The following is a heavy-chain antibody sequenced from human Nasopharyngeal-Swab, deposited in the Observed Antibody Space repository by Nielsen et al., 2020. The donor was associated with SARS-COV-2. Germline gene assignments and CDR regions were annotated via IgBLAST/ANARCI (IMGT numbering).Heavy chain of an antibody. CDR3: ARGKRYHDSTTYSDGNWFDP. CDR2: IIPIFGTA. D-gene: IGHD3-22*01. Sequence: SVKVSCKASGGTFSSYAISWVRQAPGQGLEWMGGIIPIFGTANYAQKFQGRVTITADESTSTAYMELSSLRSEDTAVYYCARGKRYHDSTTYSDGNWFDPWGQGTLVTVSS. J-gene: IGHJ5*02. CDR1: GGTFSSYA. V-gene: IGHV1-69*13.